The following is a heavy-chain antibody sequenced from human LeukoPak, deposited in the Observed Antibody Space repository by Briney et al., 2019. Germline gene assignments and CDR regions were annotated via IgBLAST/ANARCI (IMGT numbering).Heavy chain of an antibody. CDR3: ATQYAQFYDF. CDR2: IYPGDSNA. CDR1: GYTFDNYW. D-gene: IGHD2-8*01. J-gene: IGHJ4*02. Sequence: GESLKISCKASGYTFDNYWISWVRLLPGKGLEWMGIIYPGDSNARYNPSFQGHVTMSVDRSIDTAYLQWSSLQASDTATCYCATQYAQFYDFWGQGTLVTVSS. V-gene: IGHV5-51*01.